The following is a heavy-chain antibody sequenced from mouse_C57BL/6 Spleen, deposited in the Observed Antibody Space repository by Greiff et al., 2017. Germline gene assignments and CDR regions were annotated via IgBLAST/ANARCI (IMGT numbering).Heavy chain of an antibody. D-gene: IGHD3-2*02. CDR3: ARHGKTAQASYYYAMDY. Sequence: EVKLVESGGGLVKPGGSLKLSCAASGFTFSSYTMSWVRQTPEKRLEWVATISGGGGNTYYPDSVKGRFTISRDNAKNTLYLQMSSLRSEDTALYYCARHGKTAQASYYYAMDYWGQGTSVTVSS. V-gene: IGHV5-9*01. CDR2: ISGGGGNT. CDR1: GFTFSSYT. J-gene: IGHJ4*01.